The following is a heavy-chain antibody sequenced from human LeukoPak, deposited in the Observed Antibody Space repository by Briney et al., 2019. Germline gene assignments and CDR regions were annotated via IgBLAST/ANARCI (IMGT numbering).Heavy chain of an antibody. CDR3: TTDNYYYGMDV. Sequence: GGSLRLSCAASGFTFSNAWMSWVRQAPRKGLEWVGRIKSKTDGGTTDYAAPVKGRFTISRDDSKNTLCLQMNSLKTEDTAVYYCTTDNYYYGMDVWGKGTTVTVSS. J-gene: IGHJ6*04. CDR1: GFTFSNAW. CDR2: IKSKTDGGTT. V-gene: IGHV3-15*01.